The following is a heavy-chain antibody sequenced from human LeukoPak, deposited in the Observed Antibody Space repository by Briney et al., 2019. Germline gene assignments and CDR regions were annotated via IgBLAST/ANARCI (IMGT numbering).Heavy chain of an antibody. J-gene: IGHJ4*02. CDR3: ARDPGRRYGGAYYFDY. CDR2: IYTSGRT. CDR1: GGSISSGSYY. Sequence: KPAQTLSLTCTASGGSISSGSYYWSWIPPPAGKGLEWIGRIYTSGRTNSNSSLKRRVTISVDTSKNQFPLKLSPMTAAATAVYYCARDPGRRYGGAYYFDYWGQGTLVTVSS. D-gene: IGHD3-16*01. V-gene: IGHV4-61*02.